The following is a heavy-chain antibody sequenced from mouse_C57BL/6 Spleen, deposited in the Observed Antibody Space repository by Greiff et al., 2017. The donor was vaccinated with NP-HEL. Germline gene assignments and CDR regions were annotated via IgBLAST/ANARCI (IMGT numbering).Heavy chain of an antibody. V-gene: IGHV1-64*01. J-gene: IGHJ2*01. CDR3: ARSIYYYGSRDY. D-gene: IGHD1-1*01. CDR1: GYTFTSYW. Sequence: VQLQQPGAELVKPGASVKLSCKASGYTFTSYWMHWVKQRPGQGLEWIGMIHPNSGSTYYNEKFKSQVTLTVDKSTSTAYMQLSSLTSEDSAVYYCARSIYYYGSRDYWGQGTTLTVSS. CDR2: IHPNSGST.